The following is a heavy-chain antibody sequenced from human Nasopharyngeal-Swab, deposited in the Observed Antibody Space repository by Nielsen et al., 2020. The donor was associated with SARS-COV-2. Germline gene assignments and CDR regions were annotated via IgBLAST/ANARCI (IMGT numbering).Heavy chain of an antibody. Sequence: ASVKVSCKASGYTFTSYAMHWVRQAPGQRLEWLGWINAGNGNTKYSQKFQGRVTITRDTSASTAYMELSSLRSEDTAVYYCARGDGDSSGWYTNGDYFDSWGQGTLVPVS. V-gene: IGHV1-3*01. CDR1: GYTFTSYA. D-gene: IGHD6-19*01. CDR2: INAGNGNT. J-gene: IGHJ4*01. CDR3: ARGDGDSSGWYTNGDYFDS.